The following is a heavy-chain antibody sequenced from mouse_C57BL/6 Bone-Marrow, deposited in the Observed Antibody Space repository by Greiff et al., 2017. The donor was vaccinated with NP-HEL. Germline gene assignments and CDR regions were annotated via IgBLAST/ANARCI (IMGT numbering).Heavy chain of an antibody. Sequence: QVQLQQSGPELVKPGASVKLSCKASGYTFRSYDINWVKQRPGQGLEWIGWIYPRDGSTKYNEKFKGNATLTVDTSSSTAYMELHSLTSEDSAVYFCARSDTTVVENYFDYWGQGTTLTVSS. D-gene: IGHD1-1*01. CDR1: GYTFRSYD. CDR3: ARSDTTVVENYFDY. J-gene: IGHJ2*01. CDR2: IYPRDGST. V-gene: IGHV1-85*01.